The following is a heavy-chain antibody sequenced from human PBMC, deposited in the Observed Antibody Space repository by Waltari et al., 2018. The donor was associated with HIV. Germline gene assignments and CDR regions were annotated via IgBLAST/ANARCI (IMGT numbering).Heavy chain of an antibody. J-gene: IGHJ4*02. V-gene: IGHV3-23*01. CDR2: ISASGGTT. D-gene: IGHD2-15*01. CDR1: GFTFSNYA. Sequence: EVQLLDSGGGLVRPGGSLRVSCATSGFTFSNYAMSWVRQSPGKGPEWVSGISASGGTTYYADSVKGRFTISRDNFKKTLHLQMNGLRAEDTAIYYCAKAPLRRSSVGGEGPSHFEYWGQGTLVTVSS. CDR3: AKAPLRRSSVGGEGPSHFEY.